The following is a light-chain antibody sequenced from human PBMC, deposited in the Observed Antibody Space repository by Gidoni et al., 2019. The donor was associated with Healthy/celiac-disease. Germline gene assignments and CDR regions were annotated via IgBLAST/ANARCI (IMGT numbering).Light chain of an antibody. CDR3: QQSYSTSWT. Sequence: DIQMTQSPSSLSASVGDRVTITCRASQSISSYLNWYQQKPGKAPKLLIYAASSLQSGVPSSFSGSGSGTDFTLTISSLQPEDFATYYCQQSYSTSWTFGQGTKVEIE. J-gene: IGKJ1*01. CDR2: AAS. V-gene: IGKV1-39*01. CDR1: QSISSY.